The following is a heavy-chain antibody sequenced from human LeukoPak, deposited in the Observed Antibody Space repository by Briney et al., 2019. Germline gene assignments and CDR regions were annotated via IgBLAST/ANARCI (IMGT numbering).Heavy chain of an antibody. Sequence: SQTLSLTCTVSGGSISSGGYYWSWIRQHPGKGLEWIEYIYYSGSTYYNPSLKSRVTISVDTSKNQFSLKLSSVTAADTAVYYCARFSGDYNWFDPWGQGTLVTVSS. D-gene: IGHD4-17*01. V-gene: IGHV4-31*03. CDR3: ARFSGDYNWFDP. CDR2: IYYSGST. J-gene: IGHJ5*02. CDR1: GGSISSGGYY.